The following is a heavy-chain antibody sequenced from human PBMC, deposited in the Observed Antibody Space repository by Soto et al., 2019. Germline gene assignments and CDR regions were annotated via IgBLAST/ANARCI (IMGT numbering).Heavy chain of an antibody. V-gene: IGHV3-23*01. CDR3: VKFRGRAYPYYYMDV. D-gene: IGHD3-10*01. J-gene: IGHJ6*03. CDR1: GLTISTYG. CDR2: GGSGGSR. Sequence: DVQLLESGGGLVQWGVSLRLSWVTSGLTISTYGMTWVRQALGKGLEWVSYGGSGGSRHYAESVKGRFTISRDNSKNTLSLEMNSLRAEDTATYYCVKFRGRAYPYYYMDVWGKGTTVTVSS.